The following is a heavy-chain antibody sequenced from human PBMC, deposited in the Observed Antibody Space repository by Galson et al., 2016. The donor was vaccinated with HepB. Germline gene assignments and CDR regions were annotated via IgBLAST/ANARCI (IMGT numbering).Heavy chain of an antibody. CDR1: GGSISSSSYY. V-gene: IGHV4-39*01. CDR3: ASRASLHQGPIGLPPGTLLQEHL. Sequence: SETLSLTCTVSGGSISSSSYYWGWIRQPPGKGLEWIGSISYTGSTYYNPSLKSRLTVSVDTSKNQFSLKLNSVTAADTAVYYCASRASLHQGPIGLPPGTLLQEHLWG. CDR2: ISYTGST. J-gene: IGHJ6*01. D-gene: IGHD2-2*01.